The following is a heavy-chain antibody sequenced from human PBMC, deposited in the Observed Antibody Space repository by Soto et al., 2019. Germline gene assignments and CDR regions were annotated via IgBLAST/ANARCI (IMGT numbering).Heavy chain of an antibody. J-gene: IGHJ6*03. D-gene: IGHD1-1*01. CDR2: IYPGDSDT. V-gene: IGHV5-51*01. CDR3: ARHQLERLRGGYYCDIDV. Sequence: PGESLKISCKGSGYSFTSYWIGWVRQMPGKGLEWMGIIYPGDSDTRYSPSFQGQVTISADKSISTAYLQWSSLKASDTAMYYCARHQLERLRGGYYCDIDVWGKGTTVTVSS. CDR1: GYSFTSYW.